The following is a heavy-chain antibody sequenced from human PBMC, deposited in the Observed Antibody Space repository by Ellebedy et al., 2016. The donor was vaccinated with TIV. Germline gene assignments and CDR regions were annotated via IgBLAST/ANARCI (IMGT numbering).Heavy chain of an antibody. Sequence: SETLSLXCTVSGGSLNLYYWSWIRQAPGKELEWIGYSHFIGNTNYNPSLKSRVTMSVDTSKNQCSLHLSSVTAADTAVYYCARGPSTYSWFDTWGPGILVTVSS. CDR1: GGSLNLYY. J-gene: IGHJ5*02. CDR2: SHFIGNT. CDR3: ARGPSTYSWFDT. V-gene: IGHV4-59*13.